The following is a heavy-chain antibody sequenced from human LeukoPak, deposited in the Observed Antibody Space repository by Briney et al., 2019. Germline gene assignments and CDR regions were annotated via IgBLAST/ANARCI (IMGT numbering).Heavy chain of an antibody. J-gene: IGHJ5*02. CDR1: GGSISTYY. CDR2: IYYSGST. V-gene: IGHV4-39*07. D-gene: IGHD6-13*01. CDR3: ARDQAPFSSSWYSPFDP. Sequence: SETLSLTCTVSGGSISTYYWGWIRQPPGKGLEWIGSIYYSGSTNYNPSLKSRVTISVDTSKNQFSLKLSSVTAADTAVYYCARDQAPFSSSWYSPFDPWGQGTLVTVSS.